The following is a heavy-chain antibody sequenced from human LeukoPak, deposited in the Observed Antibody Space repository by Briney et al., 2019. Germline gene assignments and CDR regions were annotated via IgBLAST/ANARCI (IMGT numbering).Heavy chain of an antibody. V-gene: IGHV3-23*01. CDR3: AGEWCMLCSFDY. D-gene: IGHD2-8*01. CDR1: GLTFSSYA. Sequence: PGGSLRLSCAASGLTFSSYAMNWVRQAPGKGLEWVSAISGSGGSTYYADSVKGWFTISRDNSKNTLYLQMSSLRAEDTAVYYCAGEWCMLCSFDYWGQGTLVTVSS. J-gene: IGHJ4*02. CDR2: ISGSGGST.